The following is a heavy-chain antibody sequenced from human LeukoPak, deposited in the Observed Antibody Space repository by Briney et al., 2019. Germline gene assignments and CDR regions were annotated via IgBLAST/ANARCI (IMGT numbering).Heavy chain of an antibody. CDR1: GFTVSSNY. J-gene: IGHJ4*02. V-gene: IGHV3-53*01. D-gene: IGHD3-10*01. CDR2: IYSSGST. Sequence: PGGTLRLSCAASGFTVSSNYMSWVRQAPGKGLEWVSVIYSSGSTYYADSVQGRFTFSRDNSKNKLYLQMNSLRAEDTAVYYCARIGYFYESGRDYWGQGNLVTVSS. CDR3: ARIGYFYESGRDY.